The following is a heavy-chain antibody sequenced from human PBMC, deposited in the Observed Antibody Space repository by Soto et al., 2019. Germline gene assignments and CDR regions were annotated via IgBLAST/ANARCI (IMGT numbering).Heavy chain of an antibody. Sequence: ESGGGLVQPGGSLRLSCAASGFIFSTYTLNWVRQAPGKGLEWVSYISAGSDAIYYADSVKGRFTVSRDNAKNSLYLQMNSLRDEYMAVYYCTRLYTTSRLGAYFDPWGQGTLVTVSS. CDR3: TRLYTTSRLGAYFDP. V-gene: IGHV3-48*02. CDR2: ISAGSDAI. J-gene: IGHJ5*02. CDR1: GFIFSTYT. D-gene: IGHD1-26*01.